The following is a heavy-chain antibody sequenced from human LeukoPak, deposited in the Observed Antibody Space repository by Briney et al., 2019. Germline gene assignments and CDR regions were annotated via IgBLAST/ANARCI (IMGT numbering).Heavy chain of an antibody. Sequence: GGSLRLSCAASGFTFSIYAMSWVRQAPGKGLEWVSSISGSGGTTYYADSVKGRFTVSRDNSKNTLYLRMNSLRAEDTAVYYCAKSYDQLAYYFDFWGQGTLVTVSS. CDR2: ISGSGGTT. CDR3: AKSYDQLAYYFDF. V-gene: IGHV3-23*01. CDR1: GFTFSIYA. D-gene: IGHD2-2*01. J-gene: IGHJ4*02.